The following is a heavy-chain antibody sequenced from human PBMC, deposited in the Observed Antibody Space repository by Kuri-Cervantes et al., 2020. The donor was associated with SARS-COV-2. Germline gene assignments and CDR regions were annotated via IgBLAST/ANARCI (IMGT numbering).Heavy chain of an antibody. CDR2: TSAYNGNT. D-gene: IGHD2-2*01. J-gene: IGHJ4*02. V-gene: IGHV1-18*01. CDR3: ARRVGIVVVPAALDY. CDR1: GYTFNTYG. Sequence: ASVKVSCKTSGYTFNTYGISWVRQAPGQGLEWMGWTSAYNGNTNYAQKLQGRVTMTTDTSTSTAYMELRSLRSDDTAVYYCARRVGIVVVPAALDYWGQGTLVTVSS.